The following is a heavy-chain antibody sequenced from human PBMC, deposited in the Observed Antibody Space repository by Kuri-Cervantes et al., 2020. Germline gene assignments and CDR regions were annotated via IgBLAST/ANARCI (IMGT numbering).Heavy chain of an antibody. Sequence: ASVKVSCKASGGTFSSYAISWVRQAPGQGLEWMGWMNPNSGNTGYAQKFQGRVTMTRNTSTSTAYMELSSLRSEDTAVYYCASDFGAALFDPWGQGTLVTVSS. CDR1: GGTFSSYA. CDR3: ASDFGAALFDP. D-gene: IGHD3-3*01. J-gene: IGHJ5*02. V-gene: IGHV1-8*02. CDR2: MNPNSGNT.